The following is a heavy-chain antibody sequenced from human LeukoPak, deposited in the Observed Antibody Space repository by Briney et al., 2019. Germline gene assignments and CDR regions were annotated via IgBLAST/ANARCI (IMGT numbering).Heavy chain of an antibody. V-gene: IGHV1-18*01. Sequence: EASVKVSCKASGYTFTSYGISWVRQAPGQGLEWMGWISAYNGNTNYAQKLQGRVTMTTDTSTSTAYMELRSLRSDDTAVYYCARGPSGYSYGSAFDYWGQGTLVTVSS. D-gene: IGHD5-18*01. J-gene: IGHJ4*02. CDR2: ISAYNGNT. CDR1: GYTFTSYG. CDR3: ARGPSGYSYGSAFDY.